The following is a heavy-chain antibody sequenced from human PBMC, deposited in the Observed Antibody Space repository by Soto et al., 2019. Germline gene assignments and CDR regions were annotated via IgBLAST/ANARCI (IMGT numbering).Heavy chain of an antibody. V-gene: IGHV3-23*01. CDR2: IHNTGGTT. Sequence: GGSLRLSCAASGFTFTSYAMTRVRQAPGKGLEWVSGIHNTGGTTYYADSVKGRFTISRDSSKNTLYLQMNSLRAEDTAVYYCAKCGGDCASLYWGQGTLVTVSS. CDR3: AKCGGDCASLY. CDR1: GFTFTSYA. D-gene: IGHD2-21*02. J-gene: IGHJ4*02.